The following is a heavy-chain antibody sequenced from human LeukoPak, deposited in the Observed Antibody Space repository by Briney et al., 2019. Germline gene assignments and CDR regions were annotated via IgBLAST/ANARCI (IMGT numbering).Heavy chain of an antibody. D-gene: IGHD5-24*01. Sequence: SETLSLTCTVSGGSISSGGYFWSWIRQHPGKGLEWFGSIYYSGSTYYNPPLKSRLSISVDTSKNQFSLKLSSVTAADAAVYYCARDMGRDGYISGALHVWGQGTMVTVSS. J-gene: IGHJ3*01. CDR3: ARDMGRDGYISGALHV. CDR2: IYYSGST. CDR1: GGSISSGGYF. V-gene: IGHV4-31*03.